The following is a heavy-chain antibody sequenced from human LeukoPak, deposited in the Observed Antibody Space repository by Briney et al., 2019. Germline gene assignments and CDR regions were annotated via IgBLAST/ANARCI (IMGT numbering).Heavy chain of an antibody. D-gene: IGHD3-3*01. CDR3: AKSSPYYDFWSGYYDY. CDR1: GFTFSSYG. V-gene: IGHV3-30*02. Sequence: GGSLRLSCAASGFTFSSYGMHWVRQAPGKGLEWVAFIRYDGSNKYYADSVKGRFTISRDNSKNTLYLQMNSLRAEDTAVYYCAKSSPYYDFWSGYYDYWGQGTLVTVSS. CDR2: IRYDGSNK. J-gene: IGHJ4*02.